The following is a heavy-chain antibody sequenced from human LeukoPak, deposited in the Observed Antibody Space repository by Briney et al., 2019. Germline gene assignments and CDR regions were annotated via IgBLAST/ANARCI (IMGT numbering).Heavy chain of an antibody. CDR2: IIPIFGMA. V-gene: IGHV1-69*04. D-gene: IGHD3-10*01. J-gene: IGHJ6*02. Sequence: SVKVSCKASGGTFSSYAISWVRQAPGQGLEWMGRIIPIFGMANYAQKFQGRVTITADKSTSTAYMELSSLRSEDTAVYYCARAGSGDYYYYGMDVWGQGTTVTVSS. CDR3: ARAGSGDYYYYGMDV. CDR1: GGTFSSYA.